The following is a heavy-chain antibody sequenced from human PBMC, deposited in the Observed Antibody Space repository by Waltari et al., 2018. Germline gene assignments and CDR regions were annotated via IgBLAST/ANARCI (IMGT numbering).Heavy chain of an antibody. D-gene: IGHD6-6*01. V-gene: IGHV3-30*01. CDR2: ISSGGNNK. J-gene: IGHJ3*02. Sequence: QVHLVESGGGVVQPGRSLRLSCAASGFSLSNVRMPWVRQTPGKGLEWVAFISSGGNNKYYADSVKGRFTISRDNANNTVWLQMDSLRVEDTAVYYCARGWYSTSSGAAFDIWGQGTKVTVSS. CDR3: ARGWYSTSSGAAFDI. CDR1: GFSLSNVR.